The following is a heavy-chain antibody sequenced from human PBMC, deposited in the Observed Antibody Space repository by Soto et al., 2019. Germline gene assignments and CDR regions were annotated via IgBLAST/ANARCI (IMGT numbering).Heavy chain of an antibody. J-gene: IGHJ4*02. CDR3: AIYSSGWYPLDY. CDR1: GFTFSSYG. CDR2: ISYDGSNK. V-gene: IGHV3-30*03. D-gene: IGHD6-19*01. Sequence: GGSLRLSCAASGFTFSSYGMHWIRQAPGKGLEWVAVISYDGSNKYYADSVKGRFTISRDNSKNTLYLQMNSLRAEDTAVYYCAIYSSGWYPLDYWGQGTLVTVSS.